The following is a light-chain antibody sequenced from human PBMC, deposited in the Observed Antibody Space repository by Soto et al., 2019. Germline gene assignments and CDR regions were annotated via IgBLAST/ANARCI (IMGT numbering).Light chain of an antibody. J-gene: IGLJ1*01. Sequence: SALXXPASVSGSPGQSIXXSCTGTXXYVGAYNYASWYQQYPGEAPKVIIYDVSHRPAGVSNRFSGSKSGNTASLTISCLQTQDEADYYCSSYTSATTYVFGTGTRSPS. V-gene: IGLV2-14*01. CDR2: DVS. CDR3: SSYTSATTYV. CDR1: XXYVGAYNY.